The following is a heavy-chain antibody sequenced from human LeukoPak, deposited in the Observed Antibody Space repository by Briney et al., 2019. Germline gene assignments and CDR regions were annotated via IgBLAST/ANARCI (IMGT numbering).Heavy chain of an antibody. Sequence: GGSLRLSCAASGFTFSSYSMNWVRQAPGKGLEWVSSISSSSSYIYYADSVKGRFTISRDNAKNSPYLQMNSLRAEDTAVYYCARDLNRYSGSLGDWGQGTLVTVSS. CDR2: ISSSSSYI. CDR1: GFTFSSYS. J-gene: IGHJ4*02. CDR3: ARDLNRYSGSLGD. D-gene: IGHD1-26*01. V-gene: IGHV3-21*01.